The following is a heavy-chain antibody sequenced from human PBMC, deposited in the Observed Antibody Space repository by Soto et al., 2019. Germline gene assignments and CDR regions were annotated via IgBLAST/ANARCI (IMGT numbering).Heavy chain of an antibody. CDR1: GGSFSGYY. V-gene: IGHV4-34*01. CDR2: INHSGST. CDR3: ARSGPGLYYYYYVDV. Sequence: SETLSLTCAVYGGSFSGYYWSWIRQPPGKGLEWIGEINHSGSTNYNPSLKSRVTISVDTSKNQFSLKLSSVTAADTAVYYCARSGPGLYYYYYVDVWGKGTTVTVSS. D-gene: IGHD2-21*01. J-gene: IGHJ6*03.